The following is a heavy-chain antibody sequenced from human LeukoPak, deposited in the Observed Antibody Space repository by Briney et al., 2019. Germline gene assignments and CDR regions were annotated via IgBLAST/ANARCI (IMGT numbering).Heavy chain of an antibody. CDR1: GFTFSSYA. D-gene: IGHD3-10*01. CDR3: AKTMVRGVIIRGKIGYFDY. CDR2: ICGSGGST. Sequence: GGSLRLSCAASGFTFSSYAMSWVRQAPGKGLEWVSAICGSGGSTYYADSVKGRFTISRDNSKNTLYLQMISLRAEDTAVYYCAKTMVRGVIIRGKIGYFDYWGQGTLVTVSS. V-gene: IGHV3-23*01. J-gene: IGHJ4*02.